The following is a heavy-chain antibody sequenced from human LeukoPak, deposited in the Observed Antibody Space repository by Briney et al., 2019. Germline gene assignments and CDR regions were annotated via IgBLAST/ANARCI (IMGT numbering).Heavy chain of an antibody. Sequence: GGSLRLSCAASGFTVSSIHRRWVRQAPGKGLEWVSVIYGGGSTYYADPVKGRFTISRDNSKNTLYLQMNSLRAEDTAVYYCARGSGYYLGNYWGQGTLVTVSS. CDR3: ARGSGYYLGNY. CDR2: IYGGGST. V-gene: IGHV3-53*01. D-gene: IGHD3-22*01. J-gene: IGHJ4*02. CDR1: GFTVSSIH.